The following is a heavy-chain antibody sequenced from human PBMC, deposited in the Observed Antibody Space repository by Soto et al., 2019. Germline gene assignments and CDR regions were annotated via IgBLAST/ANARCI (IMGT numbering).Heavy chain of an antibody. Sequence: SETLSLTCAVSGGSFTSNNWWTWVRQPPGQGLEWIGEIYRTGSTNYNPSLKSRVTISLDKSENQFSLKATSLTAADTAVYYCASRDPGTSVDYWGQGTLVTVSS. CDR2: IYRTGST. CDR3: ASRDPGTSVDY. J-gene: IGHJ4*02. V-gene: IGHV4-4*02. D-gene: IGHD1-7*01. CDR1: GGSFTSNNW.